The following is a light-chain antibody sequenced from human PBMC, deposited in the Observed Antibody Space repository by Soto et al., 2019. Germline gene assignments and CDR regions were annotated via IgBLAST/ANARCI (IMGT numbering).Light chain of an antibody. J-gene: IGKJ1*01. CDR1: QTISIW. Sequence: DIPLTQSPSTLSASVGDRVTITCRASQTISIWLAWYQQKPGQAPKLLMYKTSSLESGVPSRFSGSGSGTEFTLTISSLQPDDFATYYCQQYNTFSPWTFGQGTKVEIK. V-gene: IGKV1-5*03. CDR2: KTS. CDR3: QQYNTFSPWT.